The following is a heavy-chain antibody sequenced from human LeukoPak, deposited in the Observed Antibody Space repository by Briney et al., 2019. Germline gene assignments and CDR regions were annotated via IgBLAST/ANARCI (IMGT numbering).Heavy chain of an antibody. CDR1: GFTFSVYA. CDR2: ISYDGNRE. D-gene: IGHD2-15*01. J-gene: IGHJ4*02. Sequence: GSSLRLSCAASGFTFSVYAMHWVRQAPGKRLEWVAVISYDGNREYYPDSVKGRFTISRDNSKNTLYLQMKGLKTEDTGVYYCAREGSIVARTDYWGQGALVIVSS. CDR3: AREGSIVARTDY. V-gene: IGHV3-30*14.